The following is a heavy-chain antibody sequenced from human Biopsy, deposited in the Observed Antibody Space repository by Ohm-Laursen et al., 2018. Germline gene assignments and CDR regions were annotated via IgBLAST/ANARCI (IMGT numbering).Heavy chain of an antibody. CDR3: ARAGRFLECFDI. V-gene: IGHV1-69*13. D-gene: IGHD3-3*01. CDR1: GGTFSSYA. Sequence: SVKVSCKASGGTFSSYAISWVRQAPGQGLEWMGGIIPIFGTANYAQKFQGRVTITADESTSTAYTELSSLRSEDTAVYYCARAGRFLECFDIWGQGTMVTVSS. CDR2: IIPIFGTA. J-gene: IGHJ3*02.